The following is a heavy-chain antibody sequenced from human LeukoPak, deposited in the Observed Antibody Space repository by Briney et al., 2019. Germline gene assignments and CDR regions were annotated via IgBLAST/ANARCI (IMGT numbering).Heavy chain of an antibody. V-gene: IGHV1-18*01. Sequence: ASVTVSRKASAYTFTSYGISWVRQAPGQGLGWMGWISAYNGNRNYSQKVQGRVTMTTYTSTSTAYMELRSLRSDDTAVYYCARDLLKSGYGPYDYWGQGTLVTVSS. D-gene: IGHD5-12*01. CDR1: AYTFTSYG. CDR2: ISAYNGNR. J-gene: IGHJ4*02. CDR3: ARDLLKSGYGPYDY.